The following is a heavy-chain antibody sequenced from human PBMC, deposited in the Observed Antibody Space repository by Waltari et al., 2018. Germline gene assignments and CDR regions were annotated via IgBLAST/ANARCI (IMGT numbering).Heavy chain of an antibody. D-gene: IGHD6-13*01. CDR1: EFTFSSYG. Sequence: QVQLVESGGGVVQPGRSLSLSCAASEFTFSSYGMHWVRPAPGKGLEWVAVIWYDGSNKYYADSVKGRFTISRDNSKNTLYLQMNSLRAEDTAVYYCAKGIRSIAAAGLLDYWGQGTLVTVSS. V-gene: IGHV3-33*06. CDR3: AKGIRSIAAAGLLDY. J-gene: IGHJ4*02. CDR2: IWYDGSNK.